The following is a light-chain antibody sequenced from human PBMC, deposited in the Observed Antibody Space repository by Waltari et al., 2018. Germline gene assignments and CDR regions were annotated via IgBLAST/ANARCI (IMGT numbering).Light chain of an antibody. V-gene: IGKV3D-11*02. CDR2: DAS. J-gene: IGKJ4*01. CDR3: QQHFSTPVT. CDR1: QSVSSY. Sequence: EIVLTQSPATLSLSPGERATLSCRASQSVSSYLAWYQQKPGQAPRLLIYDASNRATGIPARFSGSGPGTDFTLTISSLEPEDFAVYYCQQHFSTPVTFGGGTKVEI.